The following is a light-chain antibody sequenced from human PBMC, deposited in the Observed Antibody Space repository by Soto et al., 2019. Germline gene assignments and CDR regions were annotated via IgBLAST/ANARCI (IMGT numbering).Light chain of an antibody. V-gene: IGLV2-8*01. CDR1: SSDVGGYNY. J-gene: IGLJ2*01. CDR2: EVS. CDR3: SSYAGSNADVV. Sequence: QSALTQPPSASGSPGQSVTISCTGTSSDVGGYNYVSWYQQHPGKAPKLMIYEVSKRPSGVPDRFSGSKSGNTASLTVSGLRVEDEADYYCSSYAGSNADVVFGGGTKLTVL.